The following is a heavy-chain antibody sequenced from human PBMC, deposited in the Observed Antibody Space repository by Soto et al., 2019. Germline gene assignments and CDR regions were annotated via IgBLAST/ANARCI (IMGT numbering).Heavy chain of an antibody. D-gene: IGHD1-1*01. Sequence: SPALPRTCAMFRGSVATETVARNWTRPSPSRGLEWLGRTYYRAKWYNDYAVSVKSRITINSDTSKNQFSLHLNSVPPEDTAVYYCARDQTYNNWPKWFVPWCQGTLVTVSS. CDR3: ARDQTYNNWPKWFVP. CDR1: RGSVATETVA. J-gene: IGHJ5*02. V-gene: IGHV6-1*01. CDR2: TYYRAKWYN.